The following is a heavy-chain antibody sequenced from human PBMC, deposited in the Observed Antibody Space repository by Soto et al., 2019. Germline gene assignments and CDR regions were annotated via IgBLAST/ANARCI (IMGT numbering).Heavy chain of an antibody. CDR1: GGTVSTGSYN. CDR2: IFFTGSA. Sequence: ESLSLTCPVSGGTVSTGSYNWSWIRLPPGKTLEWIGNIFFTGSANYNPSLNNRVTMSVDTSKDQFSLTLTSVNAADTAVYYCARDGHGMDVWGQGTKVTVYS. J-gene: IGHJ6*02. CDR3: ARDGHGMDV. V-gene: IGHV4-61*01.